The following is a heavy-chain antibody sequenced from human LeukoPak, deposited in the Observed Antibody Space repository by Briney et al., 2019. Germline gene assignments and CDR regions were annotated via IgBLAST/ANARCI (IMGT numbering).Heavy chain of an antibody. Sequence: SETLSLTCAVSGYSISSGYYWGWIRQPPGKGLEWIGSIYHSGGTYYNPSLKSRVTISVDTSKNQFSLKLSSVTAADTAVYYCARHTRSIAVAGTGLNYFDYWGQGTLVTVSS. CDR1: GYSISSGYY. V-gene: IGHV4-38-2*01. D-gene: IGHD6-19*01. CDR3: ARHTRSIAVAGTGLNYFDY. CDR2: IYHSGGT. J-gene: IGHJ4*02.